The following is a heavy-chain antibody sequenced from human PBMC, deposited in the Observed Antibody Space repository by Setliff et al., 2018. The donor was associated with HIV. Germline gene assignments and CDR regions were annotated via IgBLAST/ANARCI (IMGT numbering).Heavy chain of an antibody. CDR1: GFTFTNYD. Sequence: GGSLRLSCAASGFTFTNYDMHWVRQVSGKGLEWVSSIGTAGDTYYADSVKGRFTISRDNAKNSLYLQMNSLRAEDTAVYYCARDPASRDYYAQFDHWGQGTLVTVSS. CDR3: ARDPASRDYYAQFDH. J-gene: IGHJ4*02. D-gene: IGHD3-22*01. V-gene: IGHV3-13*01. CDR2: IGTAGDT.